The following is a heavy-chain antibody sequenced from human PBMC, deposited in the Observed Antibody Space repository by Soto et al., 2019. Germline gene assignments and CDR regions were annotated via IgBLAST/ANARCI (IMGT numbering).Heavy chain of an antibody. D-gene: IGHD3-10*01. CDR3: ARRRVVRGVIHSHRPFAY. CDR1: GGSISSSSYY. V-gene: IGHV4-39*01. Sequence: SETLSLTCTVSGGSISSSSYYWGWIRQPPGKGLEWIGSIYYSGSTYYNPSLKSRVTISVDTSKNQFSLKLSSVTAADTAVYYCARRRVVRGVIHSHRPFAYWGQGTLVTVSS. CDR2: IYYSGST. J-gene: IGHJ4*02.